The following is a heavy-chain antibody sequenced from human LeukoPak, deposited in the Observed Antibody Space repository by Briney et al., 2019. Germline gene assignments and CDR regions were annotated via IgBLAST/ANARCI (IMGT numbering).Heavy chain of an antibody. V-gene: IGHV3-74*01. Sequence: GGSLRLSCAASGFTFSSHWMHWVRQAPGKGLMWVSRVKTDGGSVSYADSVKGRFTISRDNAKNTLYLQMNSLGAGDTAVYYCARGYGAFVDYWGQGTLVTVSS. CDR1: GFTFSSHW. D-gene: IGHD4/OR15-4a*01. CDR2: VKTDGGSV. J-gene: IGHJ4*02. CDR3: ARGYGAFVDY.